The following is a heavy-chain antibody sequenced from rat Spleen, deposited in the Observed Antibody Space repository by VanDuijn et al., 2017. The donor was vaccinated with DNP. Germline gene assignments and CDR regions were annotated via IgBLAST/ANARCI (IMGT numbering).Heavy chain of an antibody. Sequence: EVKLVESGGGLVQPGRSLKLSCAASGFNFNDHWMGWVRQAPGKGLEWIGQIKKDSSTINYTPSLKDKFTISRDNAQNTLYLQMNKLGSEDTAIYYCAKGPNYGGYSDYFDYWGQGVMVTVSS. CDR3: AKGPNYGGYSDYFDY. J-gene: IGHJ2*01. D-gene: IGHD1-11*01. CDR2: IKKDSSTI. CDR1: GFNFNDHW. V-gene: IGHV4-2*01.